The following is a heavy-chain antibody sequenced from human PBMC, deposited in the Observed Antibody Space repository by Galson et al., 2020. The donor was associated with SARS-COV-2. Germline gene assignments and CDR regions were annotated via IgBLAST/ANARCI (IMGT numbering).Heavy chain of an antibody. CDR2: ISGSGGST. V-gene: IGHV3-23*01. CDR1: GFTFSSYA. CDR3: AKAWWEPPYFDY. Sequence: GGSLRLSCAASGFTFSSYAMSWVRQAPGKGLEWVSAISGSGGSTYYADSVKGRFTISRDNSKNTLYLQINSLRAEDTAVYYCAKAWWEPPYFDYWGQGTLVTVSS. D-gene: IGHD1-26*01. J-gene: IGHJ4*02.